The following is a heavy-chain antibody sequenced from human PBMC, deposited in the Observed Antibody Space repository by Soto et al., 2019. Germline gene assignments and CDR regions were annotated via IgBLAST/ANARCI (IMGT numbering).Heavy chain of an antibody. V-gene: IGHV4-30-2*01. J-gene: IGHJ4*02. CDR3: ARVPAY. Sequence: QLQLQESGSGLVKPSQTLSLTCAVSGGSISSGGYSWSWIRQPPGKGLEWIGYMYHSGSTYYNPSLKSRVGIPIDRSKNQFSLELRAVTAAATAVYYCARVPAYWGQGTLVSVSS. CDR1: GGSISSGGYS. CDR2: MYHSGST. D-gene: IGHD2-2*01.